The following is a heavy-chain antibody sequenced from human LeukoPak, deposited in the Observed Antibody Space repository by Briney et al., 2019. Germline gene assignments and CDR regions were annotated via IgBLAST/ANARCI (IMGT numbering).Heavy chain of an antibody. D-gene: IGHD5-18*01. V-gene: IGHV3-9*01. CDR2: ISWNSGSI. Sequence: AGRSLRLSCAASGFTFDDYAMHWVRQAPGKGLEWVSGISWNSGSIGYADSVKGRFTISRDNSKNTLYLQMNSLRAEDTAVYYCAKSRGYSYGYPFDYWGQGTLVTVSS. CDR1: GFTFDDYA. J-gene: IGHJ4*02. CDR3: AKSRGYSYGYPFDY.